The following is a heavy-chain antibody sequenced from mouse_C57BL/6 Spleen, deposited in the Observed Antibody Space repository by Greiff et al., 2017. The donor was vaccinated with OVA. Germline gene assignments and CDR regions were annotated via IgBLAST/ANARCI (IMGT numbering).Heavy chain of an antibody. CDR3: ARTGDYDGKAWFAY. CDR1: GYAFSSSW. D-gene: IGHD2-4*01. CDR2: IYPGDGDT. V-gene: IGHV1-82*01. J-gene: IGHJ3*01. Sequence: QVQLQQSGPELVKPGASVKISCKASGYAFSSSWMNWVKQRPGKGLEWIGRIYPGDGDTNYNGKFKGKATLTADKSSSTAYMQLSSLTSENSAVYFWARTGDYDGKAWFAYWGQGTLVTVSA.